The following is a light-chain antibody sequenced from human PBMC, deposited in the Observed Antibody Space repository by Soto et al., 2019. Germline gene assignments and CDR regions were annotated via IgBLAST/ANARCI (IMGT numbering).Light chain of an antibody. J-gene: IGKJ1*01. CDR1: QSVRSSY. Sequence: EIVLTQSPGTLSLSPGERATLSCSDSQSVRSSYFAWYQQKPGQAHRLLIYAASSRAAGIADRFSGSGSGTDLTLTISSLEPEDFAVSYFPHYGSSSWTFGQETKVEIK. CDR3: PHYGSSSWT. V-gene: IGKV3-20*01. CDR2: AAS.